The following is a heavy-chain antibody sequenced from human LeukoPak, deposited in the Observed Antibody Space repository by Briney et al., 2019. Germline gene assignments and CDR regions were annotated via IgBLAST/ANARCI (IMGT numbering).Heavy chain of an antibody. CDR2: IIPIFGTA. CDR1: GYTFTSYG. V-gene: IGHV1-69*13. Sequence: SVKVSCKASGYTFTSYGISWGRQAPGQGLEWMGGIIPIFGTANYAQKFQGRVTITADESTSTAYMELSSLRSEDTAVYYCARPGYYDSSGYPLDYWGQGTLVTVSS. J-gene: IGHJ4*02. CDR3: ARPGYYDSSGYPLDY. D-gene: IGHD3-22*01.